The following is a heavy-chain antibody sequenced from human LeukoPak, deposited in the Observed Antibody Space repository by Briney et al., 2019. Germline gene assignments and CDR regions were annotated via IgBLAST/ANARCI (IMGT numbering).Heavy chain of an antibody. CDR1: GYTFTGYY. CDR2: INPNSGGT. V-gene: IGHV1-2*02. Sequence: GASVKVSCKASGYTFTGYYMHWVRQAPGQGLEWMGWINPNSGGTNYAQKFQGRVTMTRDTSISTAYMELSRLRSDDTAVYYCAETIAVAGSYYGMDVWGQGTTVTVSS. J-gene: IGHJ6*02. CDR3: AETIAVAGSYYGMDV. D-gene: IGHD6-19*01.